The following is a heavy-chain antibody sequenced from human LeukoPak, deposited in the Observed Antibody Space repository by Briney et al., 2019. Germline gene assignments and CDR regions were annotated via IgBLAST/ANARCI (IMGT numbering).Heavy chain of an antibody. Sequence: GESLKISCKGSGYTFTSYGISWVRQAPGQGLEWMGWISAYNGNTNYAQKLQGRVTMTTDTSTSTAYMELRSLRSDDTAVYYCARDGYCSSTSCYFLGILSKKPPPFDIWGQGTMVTVSS. V-gene: IGHV1-18*01. CDR1: GYTFTSYG. CDR2: ISAYNGNT. D-gene: IGHD2-2*03. CDR3: ARDGYCSSTSCYFLGILSKKPPPFDI. J-gene: IGHJ3*02.